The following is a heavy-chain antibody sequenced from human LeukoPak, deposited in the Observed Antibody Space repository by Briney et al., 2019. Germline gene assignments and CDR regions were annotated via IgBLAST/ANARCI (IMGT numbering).Heavy chain of an antibody. J-gene: IGHJ4*02. CDR2: INHSGST. V-gene: IGHV4-34*01. Sequence: PGGSLRLSCAASSFTFSNAWMNWVRQPPGKGLEWIGEINHSGSTNYNPSLKSRVTISIDTSMKQFSLKLSSVTAADTAVYYCARGGVEGIAESEYWGQGTLVTVSS. CDR1: SFTFSNAW. D-gene: IGHD6-13*01. CDR3: ARGGVEGIAESEY.